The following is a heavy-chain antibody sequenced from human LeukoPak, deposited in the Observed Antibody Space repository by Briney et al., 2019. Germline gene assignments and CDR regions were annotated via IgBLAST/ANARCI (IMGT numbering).Heavy chain of an antibody. CDR1: GFTFSSYG. D-gene: IGHD3-3*01. V-gene: IGHV3-30*02. J-gene: IGHJ4*02. CDR2: IRYDGSNK. CDR3: AKAGAIFGVVIEYYFDY. Sequence: GGSLRLSCAASGFTFSSYGMHWVRQAPGKGLEWVAFIRYDGSNKYYADSVKGRFTISRDNSKNTLYLQMNSLRAEDTAVYYCAKAGAIFGVVIEYYFDYWGQGTLVTVSS.